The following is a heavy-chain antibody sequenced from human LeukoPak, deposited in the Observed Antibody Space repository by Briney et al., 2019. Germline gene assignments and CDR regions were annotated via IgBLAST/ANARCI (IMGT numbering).Heavy chain of an antibody. CDR2: IIPIFGTA. CDR3: ARGPIVVVPAAKYYFDY. Sequence: ASVKVSCNVSGGTFSIYAIIWVRQAPGQGLEWMGGIIPIFGTANYAQKFQGRVTITTDESTSTAYMELSSLRSEDTAVYYCARGPIVVVPAAKYYFDYWGQGTLVTVSS. V-gene: IGHV1-69*05. J-gene: IGHJ4*02. CDR1: GGTFSIYA. D-gene: IGHD2-2*01.